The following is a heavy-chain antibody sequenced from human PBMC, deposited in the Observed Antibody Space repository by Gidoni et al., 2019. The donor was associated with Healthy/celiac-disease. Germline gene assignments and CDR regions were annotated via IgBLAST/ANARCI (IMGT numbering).Heavy chain of an antibody. Sequence: QVQLVQSGAEVKKPGSSVKVSCKASGYTFTGYYMHWVRQAPGQGLAWMGRLNTNSGGTNYAQKFQGRVTMTRDTSISTAYMELSRLRSDDTAVYYCARGYLWEIRGLDAFDIWGQGTMVTVSS. J-gene: IGHJ3*02. CDR3: ARGYLWEIRGLDAFDI. CDR2: LNTNSGGT. V-gene: IGHV1-2*06. D-gene: IGHD1-26*01. CDR1: GYTFTGYY.